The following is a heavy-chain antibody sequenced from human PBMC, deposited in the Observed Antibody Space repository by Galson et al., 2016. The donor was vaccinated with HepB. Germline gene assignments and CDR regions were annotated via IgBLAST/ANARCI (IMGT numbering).Heavy chain of an antibody. D-gene: IGHD4-23*01. CDR1: GFAFTRYW. J-gene: IGHJ4*02. Sequence: SLRLSCAVSGFAFTRYWMHWVRQAPGKGLVWVSRINGGESSTTYADSVKGRFTISRDNAKNTLHLQMNSLRVEDTAVYYCAREVETIGERYFDYWGQGILVTVSS. V-gene: IGHV3-74*01. CDR3: AREVETIGERYFDY. CDR2: INGGESST.